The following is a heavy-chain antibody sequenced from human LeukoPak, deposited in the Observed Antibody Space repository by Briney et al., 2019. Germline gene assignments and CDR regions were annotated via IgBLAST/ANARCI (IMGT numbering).Heavy chain of an antibody. Sequence: PGGSLRLSCAASGFTFSAYSMNWVRQAPGKGLEWVSSISSSSTYIYYADSVKGRFTISRDNAKKSLYLQMNSLRAEDTAVYYCAKSVVVITFRFDDWGQGALVTVSS. D-gene: IGHD2-15*01. CDR2: ISSSSTYI. CDR1: GFTFSAYS. CDR3: AKSVVVITFRFDD. V-gene: IGHV3-21*01. J-gene: IGHJ4*02.